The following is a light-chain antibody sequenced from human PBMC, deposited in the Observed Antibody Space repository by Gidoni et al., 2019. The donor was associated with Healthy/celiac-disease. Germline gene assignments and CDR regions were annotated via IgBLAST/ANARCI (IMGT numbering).Light chain of an antibody. Sequence: EIVLTQSPGTLSLSPGERATLSCRASQSVSSNYLSWYQQKPGQAPRLLIYAASSRATGIPDRFSGSGSGKVFTLTISRLEPEDFAVYYCQQYGSSPGTFGGGTKVEIK. CDR3: QQYGSSPGT. CDR2: AAS. CDR1: QSVSSNY. V-gene: IGKV3-20*01. J-gene: IGKJ4*01.